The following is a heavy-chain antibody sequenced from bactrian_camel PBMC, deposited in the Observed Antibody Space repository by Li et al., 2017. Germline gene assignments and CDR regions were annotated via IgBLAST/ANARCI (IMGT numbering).Heavy chain of an antibody. CDR2: IYTGGGST. J-gene: IGHJ4*01. D-gene: IGHD6*01. CDR1: PSGWRISTYC. CDR3: AAKSPGGGWYSPGSYNY. V-gene: IGHV3S1*01. Sequence: VQLVESGGGSVQPGGSLRLSCAPSPSGWRISTYCMAWFRQASGKEREAVAVIYTGGGSTYYADSVKGRFTISHDNANDTTFLQMNSLMPEDSAMYYCAAKSPGGGWYSPGSYNYWGQGTQVTVS.